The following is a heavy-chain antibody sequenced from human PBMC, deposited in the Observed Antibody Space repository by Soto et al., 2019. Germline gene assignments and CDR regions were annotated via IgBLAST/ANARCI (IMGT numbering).Heavy chain of an antibody. CDR3: AKDSVGSDSSGYYFEDWFDP. D-gene: IGHD3-22*01. CDR1: GFTFSSYA. V-gene: IGHV3-23*01. CDR2: ISGSGGST. Sequence: GGSLRLCCAASGFTFSSYAMSWVRQAPGKGLEWVSAISGSGGSTYYADSVKGRFTISRDNSKNTLYLQMNSLRAEDTAVYYCAKDSVGSDSSGYYFEDWFDPWCQGTLVTVSS. J-gene: IGHJ5*02.